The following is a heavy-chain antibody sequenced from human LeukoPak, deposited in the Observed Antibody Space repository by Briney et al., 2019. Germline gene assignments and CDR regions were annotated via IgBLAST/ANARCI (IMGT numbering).Heavy chain of an antibody. Sequence: SETLSLTCAVYGGSFRGFYWNWIRQPPGKGLEWIGEINHSGSTTYNPPPKSRVTISVDTSKNQFSLKLSSVTAADTAVYYCARGLAGGGVFDYWGQATLVTVPS. CDR3: ARGLAGGGVFDY. D-gene: IGHD3-16*01. J-gene: IGHJ4*02. CDR1: GGSFRGFY. CDR2: INHSGST. V-gene: IGHV4-34*01.